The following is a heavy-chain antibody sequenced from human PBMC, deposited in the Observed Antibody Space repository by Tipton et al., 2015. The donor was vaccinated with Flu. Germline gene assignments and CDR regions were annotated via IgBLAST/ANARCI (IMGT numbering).Heavy chain of an antibody. CDR3: ARQGDMGIAAADAFDI. D-gene: IGHD6-13*01. J-gene: IGHJ3*02. Sequence: QLVQSGAEVKKPGESLKISCKGSGYSFTSYWIGWVRQMPGKGLEWMGIIYPGDSDTRYSPSFQGQVTISADKSISTAYLQWSSLKASDPAMYYCARQGDMGIAAADAFDIWGQGTMVTVSS. CDR2: IYPGDSDT. V-gene: IGHV5-51*01. CDR1: GYSFTSYW.